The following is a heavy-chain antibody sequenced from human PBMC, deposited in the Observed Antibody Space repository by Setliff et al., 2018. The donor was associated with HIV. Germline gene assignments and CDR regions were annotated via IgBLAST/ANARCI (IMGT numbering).Heavy chain of an antibody. CDR3: ARDTGVNVAPDGRGYHTFDF. CDR2: IYHRGGT. CDR1: GSSISSNSY. Sequence: KPSETLSLTCSVSGSSISSNSYWWAWIRQPPGEGLEYIGTIYHRGGTFNNPSLKSRVVMSVDTSKNQFSLKLTSVTAADTATYYCARDTGVNVAPDGRGYHTFDFWGRGTMVTVSS. J-gene: IGHJ3*01. V-gene: IGHV4-38-2*02. D-gene: IGHD2-8*02.